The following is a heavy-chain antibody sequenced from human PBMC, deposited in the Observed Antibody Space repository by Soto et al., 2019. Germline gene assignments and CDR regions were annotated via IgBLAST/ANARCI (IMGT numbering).Heavy chain of an antibody. V-gene: IGHV1-18*01. CDR1: GYTFTSYG. J-gene: IGHJ4*02. D-gene: IGHD3-16*01. CDR2: ISAYNGDT. Sequence: ASVKVSCTASGYTFTSYGISWVRQAPGQGLEWMGWISAYNGDTNYAQNLQGRVTMTTDTSTNTAYMDLRSLRSDDTAVYYCARDTAGGFDFWGQGALVTVSS. CDR3: ARDTAGGFDF.